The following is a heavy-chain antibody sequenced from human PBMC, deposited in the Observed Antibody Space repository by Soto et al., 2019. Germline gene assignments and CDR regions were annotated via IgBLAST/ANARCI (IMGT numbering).Heavy chain of an antibody. CDR3: ARTTVTTYADI. J-gene: IGHJ3*02. V-gene: IGHV4-39*01. CDR2: IYYSGST. D-gene: IGHD4-17*01. CDR1: GGSISGKKYY. Sequence: TETLSVSCTVSGGSISGKKYYWGWIRQPPGKGLEWIGSIYYSGSTYYNPSLKSRVTISVDTSKNQFSLKLSSVTAADTAVYYCARTTVTTYADIWGQGTMVTVSS.